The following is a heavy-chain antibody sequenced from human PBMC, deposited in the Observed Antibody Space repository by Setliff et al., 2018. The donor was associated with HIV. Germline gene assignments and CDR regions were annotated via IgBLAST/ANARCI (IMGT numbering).Heavy chain of an antibody. V-gene: IGHV4-34*01. Sequence: SETLSLTCAVYGGSFSGYYWSWIRQPPGKGLEWIGEINHSGSTNYNPSLKSRVTISADTSKNQFSLKLSSVTAADTAVYYCARGDEQLAYYFDYWGQGTRVTVSS. J-gene: IGHJ4*02. CDR2: INHSGST. CDR3: ARGDEQLAYYFDY. CDR1: GGSFSGYY. D-gene: IGHD6-13*01.